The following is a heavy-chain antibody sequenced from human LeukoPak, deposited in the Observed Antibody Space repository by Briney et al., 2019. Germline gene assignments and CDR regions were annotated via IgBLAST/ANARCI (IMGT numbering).Heavy chain of an antibody. CDR3: ARVPDFWSFDI. D-gene: IGHD3-3*01. CDR1: GGSISSYY. J-gene: IGHJ3*02. V-gene: IGHV4-59*01. CDR2: IYYSGGT. Sequence: SETLSLTCTVSGGSISSYYWSWIRQPPGKGLEWIGYIYYSGGTNYNPFLKSRVTISVDTSKNQFSLKLSSVTAADTAVYYCARVPDFWSFDIWGQGTMVTVSS.